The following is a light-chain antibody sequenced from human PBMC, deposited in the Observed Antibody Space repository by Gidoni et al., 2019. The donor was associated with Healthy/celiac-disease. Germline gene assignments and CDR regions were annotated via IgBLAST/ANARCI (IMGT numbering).Light chain of an antibody. J-gene: IGKJ1*01. Sequence: EIVMTQSPATLSVSPGERATRSCRASQSVSSNLAWYQQKPGQAPRLLIYGASTRATGIPARFSGSGSGTEFTLTISSLQSEDFAVYYCQQYNNWPPWTFGQXTQVEIK. CDR2: GAS. V-gene: IGKV3-15*01. CDR1: QSVSSN. CDR3: QQYNNWPPWT.